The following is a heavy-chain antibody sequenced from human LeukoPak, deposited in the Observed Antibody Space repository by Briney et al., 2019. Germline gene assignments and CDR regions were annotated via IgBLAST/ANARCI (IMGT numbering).Heavy chain of an antibody. CDR2: IRSKAYGGTT. D-gene: IGHD5-18*01. CDR3: SRGPTQQWLYSGTDA. CDR1: GFTFGDHA. J-gene: IGHJ6*02. V-gene: IGHV3-49*04. Sequence: GGSLRLSCTASGFTFGDHAMSWVRQAPGKGLEWLGFIRSKAYGGTTEYAASAEGRFTISRDDSKSIAYLQMNSLTTEDTAVYYCSRGPTQQWLYSGTDAWGQGTTVIVSS.